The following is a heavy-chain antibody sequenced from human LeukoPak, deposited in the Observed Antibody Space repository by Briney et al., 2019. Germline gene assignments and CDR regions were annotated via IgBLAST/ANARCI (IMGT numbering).Heavy chain of an antibody. CDR2: INHSGST. CDR1: GGSFSGYH. J-gene: IGHJ4*02. CDR3: ARAYYDYVWGRSPFDY. D-gene: IGHD3-16*01. V-gene: IGHV4-34*01. Sequence: SETLSLTCAVYGGSFSGYHWSWIRQPPGKGLEWIGEINHSGSTNYNPSLKSRVTISVDTSKNQFSLKLSSVTAADTAVYYCARAYYDYVWGRSPFDYWGQGTLVTVSS.